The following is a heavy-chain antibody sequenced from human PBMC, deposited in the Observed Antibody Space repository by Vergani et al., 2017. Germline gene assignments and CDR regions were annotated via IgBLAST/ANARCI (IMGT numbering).Heavy chain of an antibody. J-gene: IGHJ5*02. Sequence: QVQLQQWGAGLLKPSETLSLTCAVYGGSFSGYYWSWICQPPGKGLEWIGEINHSGSTNYNPSLKSRVTISVDTSKNQFSLKLSSVTAADTAVYYCAKWCSTSCYGGFDPWGQGTLVTVSS. CDR1: GGSFSGYY. D-gene: IGHD2-2*01. CDR3: AKWCSTSCYGGFDP. V-gene: IGHV4-34*01. CDR2: INHSGST.